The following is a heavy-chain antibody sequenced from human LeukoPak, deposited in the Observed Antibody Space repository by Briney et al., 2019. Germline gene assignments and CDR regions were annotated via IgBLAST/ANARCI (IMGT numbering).Heavy chain of an antibody. CDR2: MNPNSGNT. J-gene: IGHJ4*02. D-gene: IGHD3-22*01. CDR1: GYTFNSYY. V-gene: IGHV1-8*02. CDR3: ARSLTNYYDSSGWADY. Sequence: ASVKVSCKTSGYTFNSYYINWVRQATGQGLEWMGWMNPNSGNTGYAQKFQGRVTMTRNTSISTAYMELSSLRSEDTAVYYCARSLTNYYDSSGWADYWGQGTLVTVSS.